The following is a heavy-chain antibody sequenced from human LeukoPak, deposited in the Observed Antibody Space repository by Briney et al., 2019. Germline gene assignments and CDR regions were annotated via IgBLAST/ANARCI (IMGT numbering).Heavy chain of an antibody. CDR1: GFTFSSYG. Sequence: GRSLRLSCAASGFTFSSYGMHWVRQAPGKGLEWVAVIWYDGSNKYYADSVKGRFTISRDNSKNTLYLQMNSLRAEDTAVYYCASSYGSGSYYPDYWGQGTLVTVSS. J-gene: IGHJ4*02. D-gene: IGHD3-10*01. CDR3: ASSYGSGSYYPDY. CDR2: IWYDGSNK. V-gene: IGHV3-33*01.